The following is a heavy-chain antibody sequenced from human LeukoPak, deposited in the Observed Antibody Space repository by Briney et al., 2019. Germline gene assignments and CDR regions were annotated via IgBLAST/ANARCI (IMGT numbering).Heavy chain of an antibody. CDR3: ARDRPGIAVAGDAFDI. Sequence: SSETLSLTCTVSGGSISSYYWSWIRQPPGKGLEWIGYLYNRGSTNYNPSLKSRVTISVDMSKNEFSLKLRSVTAADTAVYYCARDRPGIAVAGDAFDIWGQGTMVTVPS. V-gene: IGHV4-59*01. CDR1: GGSISSYY. J-gene: IGHJ3*02. D-gene: IGHD6-19*01. CDR2: LYNRGST.